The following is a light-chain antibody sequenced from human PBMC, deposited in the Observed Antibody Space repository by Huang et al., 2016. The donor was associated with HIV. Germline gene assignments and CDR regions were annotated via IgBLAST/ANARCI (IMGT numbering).Light chain of an antibody. J-gene: IGKJ2*01. Sequence: EIVLTQSPGPLFLSPGERATLSCRASQSVSSSYLAWYQQKPGQAPRLLIYGASSRATGIPDRFSGSGSGTDFTLTISRLEPEDFAVYYCQQYGGSPYTFGQGTKLEIK. CDR3: QQYGGSPYT. CDR2: GAS. CDR1: QSVSSSY. V-gene: IGKV3-20*01.